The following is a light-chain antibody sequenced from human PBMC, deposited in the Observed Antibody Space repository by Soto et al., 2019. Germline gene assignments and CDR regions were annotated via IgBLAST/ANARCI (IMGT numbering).Light chain of an antibody. CDR1: QSVSSY. CDR2: DAS. V-gene: IGKV3-11*01. CDR3: QQRSNWPPTWT. Sequence: EIVLTQSPATLSLSHGERATLSCRASQSVSSYLAWYQQKPGQAPRLLIYDASNRATGIPARFSGSGCGTDFTLTISSLEPEDFAVYYCQQRSNWPPTWTFGQGTKVDIK. J-gene: IGKJ1*01.